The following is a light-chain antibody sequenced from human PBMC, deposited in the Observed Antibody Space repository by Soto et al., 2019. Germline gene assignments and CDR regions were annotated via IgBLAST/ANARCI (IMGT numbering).Light chain of an antibody. CDR1: SSDVGSYNL. CDR2: EVN. CDR3: CSYARSSTLYV. Sequence: QSVLTQPASVSGSPGQSITISCTGTSSDVGSYNLVSWYQQHPGKAPKLMIYEVNKRPSGVSNRFSGSKSGNTASLTISGLQDEDEADYYCCSYARSSTLYVFGSGTKVTVL. V-gene: IGLV2-23*02. J-gene: IGLJ1*01.